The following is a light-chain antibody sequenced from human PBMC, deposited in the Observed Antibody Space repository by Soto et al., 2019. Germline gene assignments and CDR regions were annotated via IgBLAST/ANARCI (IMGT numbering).Light chain of an antibody. Sequence: DIQMTQSPSTLSASVGDRVTITCRASQSISSWLAWYQQKPGEAPKLLIYDASSLQSGVPSRFSGSGSGTDFTLTISSLQPEDFATYSCQQSYNSPQTFGRGTKVDIK. CDR2: DAS. CDR3: QQSYNSPQT. CDR1: QSISSW. J-gene: IGKJ1*01. V-gene: IGKV1-39*01.